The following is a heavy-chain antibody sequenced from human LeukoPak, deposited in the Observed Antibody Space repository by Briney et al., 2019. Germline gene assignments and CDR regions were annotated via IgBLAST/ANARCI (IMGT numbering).Heavy chain of an antibody. CDR1: GFTFSSYG. V-gene: IGHV3-7*03. J-gene: IGHJ4*02. CDR3: ARDNPPDY. CDR2: IKQDGSEK. Sequence: GGSLRLSCAASGFTFSSYGMHWVRQAPGKGLEWVANIKQDGSEKSYVESVRGRFTISRDNAKNSLYLQLNSLRAEDTALYYCARDNPPDYWGQGTLVTVSS.